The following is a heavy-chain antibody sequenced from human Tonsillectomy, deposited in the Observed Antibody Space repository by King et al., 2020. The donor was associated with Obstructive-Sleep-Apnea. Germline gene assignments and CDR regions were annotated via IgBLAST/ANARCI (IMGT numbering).Heavy chain of an antibody. J-gene: IGHJ4*02. V-gene: IGHV3-30*03. CDR1: GFTFSSYG. D-gene: IGHD6-19*01. CDR2: ISYDGSNK. Sequence: VQLVESGGGVVQPGRSLRLSCAASGFTFSSYGMHWVRQAPGKGLEWVAVISYDGSNKYYADSVKGRFTISRDNSKNTLYLQMNSLRAEDTAVYYCVRAHIAVAGKPSYYFDYWGQGTLVTVSS. CDR3: VRAHIAVAGKPSYYFDY.